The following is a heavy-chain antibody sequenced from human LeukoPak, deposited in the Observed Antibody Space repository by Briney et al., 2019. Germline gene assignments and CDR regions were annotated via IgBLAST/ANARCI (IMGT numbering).Heavy chain of an antibody. CDR2: IKQDGSEK. CDR3: ARGCPQGPCY. CDR1: GFTFSSSW. V-gene: IGHV3-7*03. J-gene: IGHJ4*02. Sequence: GGSLRLSCAASGFTFSSSWMSWVRQAPGKGLEWVANIKQDGSEKYYVDSVKGRFTISRDNAKNSLYLQMNSLRAEDTAVYYCARGCPQGPCYWGQGTLVTVSS.